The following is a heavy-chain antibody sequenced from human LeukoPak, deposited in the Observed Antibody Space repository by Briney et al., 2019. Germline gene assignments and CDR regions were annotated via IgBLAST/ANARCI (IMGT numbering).Heavy chain of an antibody. J-gene: IGHJ2*01. Sequence: GGSLRLSCAGSGFTFRSYAMHWVRQAPGKGLEWVAVISYDGSNKDYADSVKGRFTISRDNAKNTLSLHMSSLRAEDAAIYYCVRETYGAGNRSFDLWGRGTLVVVSS. CDR1: GFTFRSYA. V-gene: IGHV3-30-3*01. CDR3: VRETYGAGNRSFDL. CDR2: ISYDGSNK. D-gene: IGHD3-10*01.